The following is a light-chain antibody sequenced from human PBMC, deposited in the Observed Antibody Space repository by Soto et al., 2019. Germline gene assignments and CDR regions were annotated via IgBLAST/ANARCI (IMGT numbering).Light chain of an antibody. CDR2: DVT. J-gene: IGLJ2*01. CDR3: CSDEGGRSVL. V-gene: IGLV2-11*01. Sequence: QSALTQPRSVSGSPGQSVTISCTGTSSDIGAYNYVSWYQQYPGKAPRLLIYDVTERPSGVPDRFSGSKSANTASLTISGLQIEDEADYYCCSDEGGRSVLFGGGTKLTVL. CDR1: SSDIGAYNY.